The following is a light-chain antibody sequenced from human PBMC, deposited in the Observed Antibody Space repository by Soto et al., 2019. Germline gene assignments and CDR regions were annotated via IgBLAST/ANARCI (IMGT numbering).Light chain of an antibody. CDR3: AVWDDGLDAWM. CDR1: RSNIGSNS. CDR2: RSN. V-gene: IGLV1-44*01. J-gene: IGLJ3*02. Sequence: QSVLTQSPSASGTPGQRVTMSCSGSRSNIGSNSVSWYQQLPGTVPKLLIYRSNERPLGVPDRFSGSKSGTSASLAISRLQSEDEAHYYCAVWDDGLDAWMFGGGTKLTVL.